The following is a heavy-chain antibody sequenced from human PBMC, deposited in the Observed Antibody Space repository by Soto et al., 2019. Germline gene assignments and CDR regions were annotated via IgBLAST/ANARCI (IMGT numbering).Heavy chain of an antibody. CDR2: IYPGDSDT. Sequence: EVQLVQSGAEVKKPGESLKISCKGSGYSFTNYWIAWVRQMPGKGLEWMGIIYPGDSDTRYSPSFQGQVTISADKSITTAYLQWSSLKASDTAIYYCARVDGVSTPWKGRFGPWGQGTPVTVSS. CDR3: ARVDGVSTPWKGRFGP. D-gene: IGHD2-15*01. J-gene: IGHJ5*02. CDR1: GYSFTNYW. V-gene: IGHV5-51*03.